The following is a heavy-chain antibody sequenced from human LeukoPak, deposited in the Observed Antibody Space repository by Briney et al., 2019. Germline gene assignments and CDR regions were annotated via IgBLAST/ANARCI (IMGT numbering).Heavy chain of an antibody. CDR2: ISGGADTI. J-gene: IGHJ5*02. CDR3: AREMNTAMINLDA. D-gene: IGHD5-18*01. V-gene: IGHV3-11*01. Sequence: PGGSLRPSCAASGFTFSDYYMNWIRQTPGKGLEWIAHISGGADTIEYTDSMKGRFTISRDNARNSLFLQMDSLRVEDTAIYYCAREMNTAMINLDAWGQGTPVTVSS. CDR1: GFTFSDYY.